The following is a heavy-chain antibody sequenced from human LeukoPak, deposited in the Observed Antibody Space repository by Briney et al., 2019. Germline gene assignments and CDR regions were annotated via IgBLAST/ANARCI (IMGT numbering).Heavy chain of an antibody. CDR1: GYTFTGYY. Sequence: ASVKVSCKASGYTFTGYYMHWVRQAPGQGLEWMGIINPGAGTTNYAQNFQGRVTITRDTSTSTVYMDLSSLTSEDTAVYYCARAGTAWDYWGQGTLVTVSS. J-gene: IGHJ4*02. V-gene: IGHV1-46*01. D-gene: IGHD3-10*01. CDR2: INPGAGTT. CDR3: ARAGTAWDY.